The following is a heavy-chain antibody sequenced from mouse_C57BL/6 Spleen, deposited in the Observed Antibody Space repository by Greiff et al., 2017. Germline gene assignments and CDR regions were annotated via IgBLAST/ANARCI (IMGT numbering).Heavy chain of an antibody. CDR3: ARADYYGSSSYYYAMDY. V-gene: IGHV1-63*01. D-gene: IGHD1-1*01. CDR2: IYPGGGYT. Sequence: VQLQQSGAELVRPGTSVKMSCKASGYTFTNYWIGWAKQRPGHGLEWIGDIYPGGGYTNYNEKFKGKATLTADKSSRTAYMQFSSLTSEYSAIYYCARADYYGSSSYYYAMDYWGQGTSVTVSS. J-gene: IGHJ4*01. CDR1: GYTFTNYW.